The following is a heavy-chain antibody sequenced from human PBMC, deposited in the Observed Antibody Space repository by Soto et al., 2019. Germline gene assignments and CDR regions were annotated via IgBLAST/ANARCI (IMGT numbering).Heavy chain of an antibody. CDR3: ARTVVVTAPTDY. V-gene: IGHV1-18*01. D-gene: IGHD2-21*02. Sequence: ASVKVSCKASGYTFNSYGFSWVRQAPGQGLEWMGWISGYNGNTNYAQKLQGRVTMTTDTSTSTAHMELRCLRSDDTAVYYCARTVVVTAPTDYWGQGTLVTVSS. J-gene: IGHJ4*02. CDR2: ISGYNGNT. CDR1: GYTFNSYG.